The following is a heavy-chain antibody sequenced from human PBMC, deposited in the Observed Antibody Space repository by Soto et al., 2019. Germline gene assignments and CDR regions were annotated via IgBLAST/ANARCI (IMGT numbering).Heavy chain of an antibody. CDR1: GGTFSTYS. CDR2: IIPIVGIA. J-gene: IGHJ5*02. Sequence: QAQLVQSGAEVKKPGSSVRVSCKASGGTFSTYSINWVRQAPGHGLEWMGRIIPIVGIANYAQKFRGRVTITADKSTSTVHMEMSSRGFEDTAVYYCAGSVSAQLRLWNWFDPWGQGTLVTVSS. CDR3: AGSVSAQLRLWNWFDP. D-gene: IGHD6-25*01. V-gene: IGHV1-69*02.